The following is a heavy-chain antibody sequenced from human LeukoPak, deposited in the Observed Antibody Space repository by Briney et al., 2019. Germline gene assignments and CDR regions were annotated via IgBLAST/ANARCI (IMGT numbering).Heavy chain of an antibody. V-gene: IGHV1-69*13. CDR3: ARPLGSAFDI. J-gene: IGHJ3*02. CDR1: GGTFSSYA. D-gene: IGHD3-10*01. CDR2: IIPIFGTA. Sequence: GATVKVSCKASGGTFSSYAISWVRQAPGQGLEWMGGIIPIFGTANYAQKFQGRVTITADESTSTAYMELSSLRSEDTAVYYCARPLGSAFDIWGQGTMVTVSS.